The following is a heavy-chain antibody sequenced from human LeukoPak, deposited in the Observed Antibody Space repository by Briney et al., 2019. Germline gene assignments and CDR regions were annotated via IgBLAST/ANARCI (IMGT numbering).Heavy chain of an antibody. CDR2: IKQDGSEK. D-gene: IGHD6-13*01. CDR1: GFTFRNYW. CDR3: ARGYSSKAGDY. Sequence: GGSLRLSCAASGFTFRNYWMSWVRQAPGKGLEWVANIKQDGSEKYYVDSVKGQFTISRDNTKNSLYLQMNSLRAEDTAVYYCARGYSSKAGDYWGQGTLVTVSS. V-gene: IGHV3-7*01. J-gene: IGHJ4*02.